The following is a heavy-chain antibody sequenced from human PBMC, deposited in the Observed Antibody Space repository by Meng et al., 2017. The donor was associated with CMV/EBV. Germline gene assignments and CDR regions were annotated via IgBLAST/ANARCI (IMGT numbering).Heavy chain of an antibody. CDR1: GGRFSSYS. Sequence: QARLVSCGGDVRKTGPSLTVPGMVVGGRFSSYSISWVRQPPGRGLEGLGGIIPILGTANYAQKFQGRATITADESTSTVSMELSSLTPADTAVYYCASVTRIGWWYFDLWGRGTLVTVSS. V-gene: IGHV1-69*11. J-gene: IGHJ2*01. D-gene: IGHD4-11*01. CDR3: ASVTRIGWWYFDL. CDR2: IIPILGTA.